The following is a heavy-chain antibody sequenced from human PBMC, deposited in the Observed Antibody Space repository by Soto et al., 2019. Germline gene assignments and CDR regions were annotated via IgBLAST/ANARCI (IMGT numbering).Heavy chain of an antibody. V-gene: IGHV4-39*07. Sequence: LSLPCTVSGGSLSSSSYYWGWIRQPPGKGLEWIGSIYYSGSTYYNPSLKSRVTISVDTSKNQFSLTLRSVTAADTAVYLCARVPLYYDEAIGQYYRGPIDAWGQGSLVTASS. D-gene: IGHD3-16*01. CDR3: ARVPLYYDEAIGQYYRGPIDA. J-gene: IGHJ5*02. CDR1: GGSLSSSSYY. CDR2: IYYSGST.